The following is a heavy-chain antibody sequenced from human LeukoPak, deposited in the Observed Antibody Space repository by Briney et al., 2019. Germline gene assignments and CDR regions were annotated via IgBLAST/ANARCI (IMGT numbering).Heavy chain of an antibody. D-gene: IGHD5-18*01. V-gene: IGHV3-53*01. CDR2: IYSGGST. CDR1: GFTFSSYG. CDR3: ARGGYNYGPTPERSRAFDI. J-gene: IGHJ3*02. Sequence: PGGSLRLSYAASGFTFSSYGMSWVRQAPGKGLEWVSVIYSGGSTYYADSVKGRFTISRDNSKNTLYLQMNSLRAEDTAVYYCARGGYNYGPTPERSRAFDIWGQGTMVTVSS.